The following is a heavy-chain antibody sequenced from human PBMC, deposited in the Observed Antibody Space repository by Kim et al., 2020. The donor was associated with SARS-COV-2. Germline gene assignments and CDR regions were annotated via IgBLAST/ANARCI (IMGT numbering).Heavy chain of an antibody. J-gene: IGHJ5*02. CDR3: ARDINEYYYDSSGQNWFDT. CDR1: GFTFDDYG. V-gene: IGHV3-20*04. Sequence: GGSLRLSCAASGFTFDDYGMSWVRQAPGKGLEWVSGINWNGGSTGYADSVKGRFTISRDNAKNSLYLQMNRLRAEDTALYYCARDINEYYYDSSGQNWFDTWGQGTLVTVSS. CDR2: INWNGGST. D-gene: IGHD3-22*01.